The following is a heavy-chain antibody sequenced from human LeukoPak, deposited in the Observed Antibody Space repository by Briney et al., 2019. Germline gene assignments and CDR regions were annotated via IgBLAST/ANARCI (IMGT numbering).Heavy chain of an antibody. Sequence: SVKVSCKGSGYTFTDYYIHGVGQARGQELDWMAFINPDSGDSYSAPKFQGRVTMTRDTSISTASMELNWLTSDDTAVYYCATGVATAFTYWGQGTLVTVSS. CDR3: ATGVATAFTY. J-gene: IGHJ4*02. CDR1: GYTFTDYY. V-gene: IGHV1-2*02. CDR2: INPDSGDS. D-gene: IGHD5-12*01.